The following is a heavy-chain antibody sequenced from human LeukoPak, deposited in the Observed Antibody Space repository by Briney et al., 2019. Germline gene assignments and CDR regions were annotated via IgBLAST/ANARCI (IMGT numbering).Heavy chain of an antibody. D-gene: IGHD3/OR15-3a*01. CDR3: ARGTGDY. J-gene: IGHJ4*02. Sequence: GASVKVSCKAPGYIFTDYYMHWVRQAPGQGLEWMGWINPNSGGTNYAQNFQGRVTMTRDTSISTAYMELSSLRSDDTALYYCARGTGDYWGQGTLVTVSS. CDR1: GYIFTDYY. CDR2: INPNSGGT. V-gene: IGHV1-2*02.